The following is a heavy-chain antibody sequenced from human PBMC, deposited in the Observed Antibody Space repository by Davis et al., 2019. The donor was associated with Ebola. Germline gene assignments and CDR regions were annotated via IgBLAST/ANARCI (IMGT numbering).Heavy chain of an antibody. D-gene: IGHD1-26*01. Sequence: GGSLRLSCAASGFTFSSYWMSWVRQAPGKGLEWVSYISSSGSTIYYADSVKGRFPISRDNSKNTLYLQMNSLKTEDTAVYYCTSHEWELRSYWGQGTLVTVSS. V-gene: IGHV3-48*01. CDR3: TSHEWELRSY. CDR2: ISSSGSTI. J-gene: IGHJ4*02. CDR1: GFTFSSYW.